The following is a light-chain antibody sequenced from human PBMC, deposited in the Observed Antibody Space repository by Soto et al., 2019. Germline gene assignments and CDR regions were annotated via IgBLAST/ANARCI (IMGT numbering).Light chain of an antibody. Sequence: QSVLTQPPSASGSPGQSVAISCTATSSDVGGYNYVSWYQQHPGKAPKLMIYEVSKRPSGVPDRFSGSKSGNTASLTVSGLQAEDEADYYCTSYAGSYIWVFGGGTKLTVL. CDR2: EVS. CDR1: SSDVGGYNY. V-gene: IGLV2-8*01. CDR3: TSYAGSYIWV. J-gene: IGLJ3*02.